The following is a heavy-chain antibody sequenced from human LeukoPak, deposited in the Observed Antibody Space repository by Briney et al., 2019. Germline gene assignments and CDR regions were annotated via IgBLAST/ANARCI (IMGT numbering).Heavy chain of an antibody. CDR3: ARDSGYSGYDFDY. J-gene: IGHJ4*02. Sequence: GGSLRLSCAASGFTVSSNYMSWVRQAPGKGLEWFSVIYSGGSTYYADSVKGRFTISRDNSKNTLYLQMNSLRAEDTAVYYCARDSGYSGYDFDYWGQGTLVTVSS. CDR1: GFTVSSNY. V-gene: IGHV3-66*02. D-gene: IGHD5-12*01. CDR2: IYSGGST.